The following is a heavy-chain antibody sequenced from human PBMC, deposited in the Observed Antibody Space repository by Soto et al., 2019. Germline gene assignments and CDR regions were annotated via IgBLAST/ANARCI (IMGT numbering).Heavy chain of an antibody. CDR3: ARARVTRNTGSEVAL. Sequence: QMQLLESGGGVVQPGKALRLSCAASGFAFNSHSMHWVRQAPGKGLEWVALITSDGSSKFYADSVKGRFTISRDNSKNTLYLEMNSLRSEDTAVYDCARARVTRNTGSEVALWGQGTGVTVSS. CDR2: ITSDGSSK. J-gene: IGHJ4*02. V-gene: IGHV3-30-3*01. D-gene: IGHD3-9*01. CDR1: GFAFNSHS.